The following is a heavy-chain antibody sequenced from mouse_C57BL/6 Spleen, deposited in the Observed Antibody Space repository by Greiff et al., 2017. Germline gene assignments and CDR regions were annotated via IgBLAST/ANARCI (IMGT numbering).Heavy chain of an antibody. D-gene: IGHD1-1*01. CDR2: ISSGVSYT. CDR1: GFTFSSYG. Sequence: EVQVVESGGDLVKPGGSLKLSCAASGFTFSSYGMSWVRQTPDKRLEWVATISSGVSYTYYPDSGKGRFTFSRDNAKNTLYLQMSMLKSEDTAMYYCARHPHYCGSTCYAMDYWGQGTSVTVSS. J-gene: IGHJ4*01. CDR3: ARHPHYCGSTCYAMDY. V-gene: IGHV5-6*01.